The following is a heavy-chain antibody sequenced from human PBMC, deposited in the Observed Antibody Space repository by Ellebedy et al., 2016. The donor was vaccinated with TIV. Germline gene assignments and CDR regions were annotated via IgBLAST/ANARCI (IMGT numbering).Heavy chain of an antibody. J-gene: IGHJ6*03. CDR3: ARVRRMGDKTGEYYYMDV. V-gene: IGHV4-61*02. D-gene: IGHD7-27*01. CDR1: GGSISSGSYY. CDR2: IYTSGST. Sequence: LRLXXTVSGGSISSGSYYWSWIRQPAGKGLEWIGRIYTSGSTNYNPSLKSRVTMSVDTSKNQFSLKLSSVTAADTAVYYCARVRRMGDKTGEYYYMDVWGKGTTVTVSS.